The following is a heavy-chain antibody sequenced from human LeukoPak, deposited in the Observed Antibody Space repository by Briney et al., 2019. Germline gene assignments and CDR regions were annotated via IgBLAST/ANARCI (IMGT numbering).Heavy chain of an antibody. CDR1: GGSISGFH. D-gene: IGHD6-6*01. CDR2: RFYNGST. CDR3: ARHILSQLSWFDP. V-gene: IGHV4-59*08. Sequence: SETLSLTCTVSGGSISGFHWAWIRQPPGKGLEWIGSRFYNGSTNYNPSLKSRVTISVDTSKNQFSLKLSSVTAADTAVYYCARHILSQLSWFDPWGQGTLVTVSS. J-gene: IGHJ5*02.